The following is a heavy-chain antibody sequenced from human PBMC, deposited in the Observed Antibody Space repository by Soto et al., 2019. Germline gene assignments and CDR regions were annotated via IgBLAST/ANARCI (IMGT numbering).Heavy chain of an antibody. CDR3: AREITGTARPLDP. Sequence: EVQLLESGGGLVQPGGSLRLSCAASGFPFNSYAMNWVRQTPGKGLEWVSSISASGSTSSLADSVKGRFTVSRDNSQNTLHLQMNSLSAEHTAIYYCAREITGTARPLDPWGQGTLVTVSS. V-gene: IGHV3-23*01. J-gene: IGHJ5*02. CDR2: ISASGSTS. D-gene: IGHD1-7*01. CDR1: GFPFNSYA.